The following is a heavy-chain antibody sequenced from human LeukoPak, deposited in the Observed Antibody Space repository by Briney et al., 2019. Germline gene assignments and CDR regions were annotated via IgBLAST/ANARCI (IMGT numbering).Heavy chain of an antibody. CDR3: AKTGRPNNSGWYRWFDP. CDR2: ICNSGGT. V-gene: IGHV4-4*09. D-gene: IGHD6-19*01. Sequence: SETLSLTCTVSGDTISTYYWSWIRQPPGKGLEWIGCICNSGGTNYNPTLKSRVTISVDTSKNQFSLNLSSVTAADTAVYYCAKTGRPNNSGWYRWFDPWGQGTLVTVSS. CDR1: GDTISTYY. J-gene: IGHJ5*02.